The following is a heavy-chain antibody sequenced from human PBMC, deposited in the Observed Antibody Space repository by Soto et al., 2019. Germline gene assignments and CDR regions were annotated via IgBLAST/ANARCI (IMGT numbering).Heavy chain of an antibody. CDR2: ISYQGTDQ. Sequence: QVQLVESGGGVVQPGRSLRLSCAASGFTFSSYGMHWVRQAPGKGLEWVAVISYQGTDQYYADSVKGRFEVSRDDSANTLSLQMNNLRVEDTAVYYCAKDLIVPGPLAGMDAWGQGTTVSVSS. D-gene: IGHD1-26*01. V-gene: IGHV3-30*18. CDR3: AKDLIVPGPLAGMDA. J-gene: IGHJ6*02. CDR1: GFTFSSYG.